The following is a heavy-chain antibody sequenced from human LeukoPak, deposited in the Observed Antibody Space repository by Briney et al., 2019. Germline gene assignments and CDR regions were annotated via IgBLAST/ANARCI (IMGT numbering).Heavy chain of an antibody. V-gene: IGHV3-23*01. CDR2: ISGSGGST. CDR3: ATEYNSLDH. CDR1: GFTFSSYA. D-gene: IGHD1-14*01. J-gene: IGHJ4*02. Sequence: GGSLRLSCAASGFTFSSYAMSWVRQAPGEGLEWVSAISGSGGSTYYADSVKGRFAITRDNAKNSLFLQMNSLRVEDTAVYYCATEYNSLDHWGQGILVTVSS.